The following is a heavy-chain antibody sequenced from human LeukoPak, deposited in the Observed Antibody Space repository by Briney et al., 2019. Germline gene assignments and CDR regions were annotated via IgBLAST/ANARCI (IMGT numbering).Heavy chain of an antibody. CDR3: ARLPSKMVRGDY. V-gene: IGHV4-34*01. D-gene: IGHD3-10*01. CDR1: GGSFSGYY. CDR2: INHSGST. J-gene: IGHJ4*02. Sequence: PSETLSLTSALYGGSFSGYYWSWIRQPPGKGLEWIGEINHSGSTNYNPSLKSRVTISVDTSKNQFSLKLSSVTAADTAVYYCARLPSKMVRGDYWGQGTLVTVSS.